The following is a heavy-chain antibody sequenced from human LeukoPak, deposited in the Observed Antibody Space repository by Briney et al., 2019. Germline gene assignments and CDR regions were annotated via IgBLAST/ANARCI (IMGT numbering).Heavy chain of an antibody. V-gene: IGHV1-46*01. CDR1: GYTFTTYY. Sequence: ASVRVSSKASGYTFTTYYMHWVRQAPGQGLEWMGIINPSVGSTSYAQKFQGRITMTRDTSTSTVYMELSSLTSEDTAMYYCARVRSCSGGGCYSGFDYWGQGTLVTVSS. CDR3: ARVRSCSGGGCYSGFDY. D-gene: IGHD2-15*01. CDR2: INPSVGST. J-gene: IGHJ4*02.